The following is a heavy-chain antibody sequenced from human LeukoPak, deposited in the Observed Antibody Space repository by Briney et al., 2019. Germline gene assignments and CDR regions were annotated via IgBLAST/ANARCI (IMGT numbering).Heavy chain of an antibody. J-gene: IGHJ3*02. CDR3: ARGTNDAFDI. CDR2: IGSSGTST. CDR1: GFTFSSYA. Sequence: PGGSLRLSCAASGFTFSSYAMSWVRQAPGMGLEWVSGIGSSGTSTYYADSMKGRFTISRDNSKNTLYLQMNSLRAEDTAVYYCARGTNDAFDIWGQGTMVTVSS. V-gene: IGHV3-23*01. D-gene: IGHD1-1*01.